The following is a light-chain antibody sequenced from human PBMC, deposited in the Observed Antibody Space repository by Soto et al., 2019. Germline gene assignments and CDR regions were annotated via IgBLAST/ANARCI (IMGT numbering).Light chain of an antibody. CDR1: QSISHN. CDR3: HQYNNWPPGT. Sequence: EIVLTQSPSTLSVSPGQRATLSCRASQSISHNLAWYQQKPGQAPRLLIYGASTRATGIPARFSGSGSGTEFTLTISSLQSEDFALYYCHQYNNWPPGTFGQGTKVEIK. V-gene: IGKV3-15*01. J-gene: IGKJ2*01. CDR2: GAS.